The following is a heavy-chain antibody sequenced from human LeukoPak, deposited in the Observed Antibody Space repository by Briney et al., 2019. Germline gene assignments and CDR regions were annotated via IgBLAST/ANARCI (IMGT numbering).Heavy chain of an antibody. CDR1: GGSFGGYY. D-gene: IGHD2-2*01. Sequence: SETLSLTCAVYGGSFGGYYWSWIRQPPGKGLEWIGEINHSGSTNYNPSLKSRVTISVDTSKNQFSLKLTSVTAADTAVYYCARGPEDIVVVPFDYWGQGTLVTVSS. J-gene: IGHJ4*02. V-gene: IGHV4-34*01. CDR2: INHSGST. CDR3: ARGPEDIVVVPFDY.